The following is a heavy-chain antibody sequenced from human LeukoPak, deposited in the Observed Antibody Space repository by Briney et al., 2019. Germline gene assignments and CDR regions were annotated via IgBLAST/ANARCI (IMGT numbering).Heavy chain of an antibody. D-gene: IGHD6-19*01. V-gene: IGHV3-30*18. J-gene: IGHJ4*02. Sequence: GGSLILSCAASGFSFSSFGMHWVRQAPGKGLEWVAAISYDGSNKFYADSVKGRFTISRDNSKNTLYLQMNSLRAEDTAVFYCAKAGYSSGWRNFDYWGQGTLVTVSS. CDR1: GFSFSSFG. CDR2: ISYDGSNK. CDR3: AKAGYSSGWRNFDY.